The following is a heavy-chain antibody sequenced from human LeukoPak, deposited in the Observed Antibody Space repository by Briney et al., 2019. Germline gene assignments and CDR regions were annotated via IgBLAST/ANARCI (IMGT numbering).Heavy chain of an antibody. Sequence: SETLSLTCTVSNVSISSGSHYWNWIRQPAGKGLEWIGRIYAGGRSNYNPSLRSRVTISVDTSKNQFSLKLSSVTAADTAVYYCARVRGYYDILTGYPVGAFDIWGQGTMVTVSS. CDR3: ARVRGYYDILTGYPVGAFDI. CDR2: IYAGGRS. J-gene: IGHJ3*02. V-gene: IGHV4-61*02. CDR1: NVSISSGSHY. D-gene: IGHD3-9*01.